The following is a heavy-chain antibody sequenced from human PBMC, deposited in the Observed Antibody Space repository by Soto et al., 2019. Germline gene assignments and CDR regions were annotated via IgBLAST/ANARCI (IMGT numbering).Heavy chain of an antibody. CDR1: GDTFSSHL. V-gene: IGHV1-69*01. Sequence: QVQLVQSGAEVKKPGSSVKVSCKASGDTFSSHLISWVRQAPGQGLEWMGGILPIFDTPKYAQRFQGRVTFTADESSSTASMELRSLTSEDTAVYYCATDHCSGGACYADHFHYWGQGTLVTVSS. CDR2: ILPIFDTP. J-gene: IGHJ4*02. CDR3: ATDHCSGGACYADHFHY. D-gene: IGHD2-15*01.